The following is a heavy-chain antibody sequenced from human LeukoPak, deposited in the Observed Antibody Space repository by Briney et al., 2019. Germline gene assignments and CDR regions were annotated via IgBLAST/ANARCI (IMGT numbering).Heavy chain of an antibody. CDR3: ARSPPAEMATTGVDY. J-gene: IGHJ4*02. CDR1: GGTFSSYA. D-gene: IGHD5-24*01. Sequence: ASVKVSCKASGGTFSSYAISWVRQAPGQGLEWVGWINPNNGATNSAQNFQGRVTMTRDTSINTAYMELSKLRSDDTAVYYCARSPPAEMATTGVDYWGQGTLVTVSS. CDR2: INPNNGAT. V-gene: IGHV1-2*02.